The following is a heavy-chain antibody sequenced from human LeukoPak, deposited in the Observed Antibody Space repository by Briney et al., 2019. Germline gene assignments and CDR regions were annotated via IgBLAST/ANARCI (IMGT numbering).Heavy chain of an antibody. J-gene: IGHJ4*02. CDR2: ISAGNGNT. V-gene: IGHV1-3*01. CDR3: ARDSGSGNNDY. Sequence: GASVKVPCKASGYTFTSYAIHWVRQAPGQRLEWMGWISAGNGNTKYSQNFQGRVTLISNTSATTAFMELSSLRSEDAAVYYCARDSGSGNNDYWGQGTLVTVSS. CDR1: GYTFTSYA. D-gene: IGHD1-26*01.